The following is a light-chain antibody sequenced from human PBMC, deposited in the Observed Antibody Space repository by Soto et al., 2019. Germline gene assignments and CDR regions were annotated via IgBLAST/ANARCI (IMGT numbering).Light chain of an antibody. CDR3: AAWDDSLGSGV. CDR2: YDD. Sequence: QSVLTQPPSVSGAPRQRVTISCSGSSSNIGNNAVNWYQQLPGKAPKLLIYYDDLLPSGVSDRFSGSKSGTSASLAISGLQSEDEADYYCAAWDDSLGSGVFGTGTKSPS. J-gene: IGLJ1*01. V-gene: IGLV1-36*01. CDR1: SSNIGNNA.